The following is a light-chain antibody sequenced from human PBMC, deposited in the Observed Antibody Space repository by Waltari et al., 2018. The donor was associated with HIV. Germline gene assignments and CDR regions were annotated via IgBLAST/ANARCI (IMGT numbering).Light chain of an antibody. CDR2: NDT. J-gene: IGLJ2*01. V-gene: IGLV3-25*03. Sequence: FELTQPPSMSVSPGQTARITCSGDALPQLFAYWFQQKSSQAPVLLIFNDTERQSGFPASFSGSSSGTVATLTISGVRAEDEADYYWQSSDTSGTYFGGGTKLTVL. CDR1: ALPQLF. CDR3: QSSDTSGTY.